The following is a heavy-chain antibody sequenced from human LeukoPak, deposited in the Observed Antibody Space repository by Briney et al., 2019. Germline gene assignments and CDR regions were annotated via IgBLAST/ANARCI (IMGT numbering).Heavy chain of an antibody. V-gene: IGHV3-53*01. CDR3: ARRAGDYSHPYDY. CDR2: IYSGGST. CDR1: GFTVSSNS. Sequence: PGGSLRLSCTVSGFTVSSNSMSWVRQAPGKGLEWVSLIYSGGSTYYADSVKGRFTISRDNSKNTLYLQMNSLRAEDTAVYYCARRAGDYSHPYDYWGQGTLVTVSS. D-gene: IGHD3-22*01. J-gene: IGHJ4*02.